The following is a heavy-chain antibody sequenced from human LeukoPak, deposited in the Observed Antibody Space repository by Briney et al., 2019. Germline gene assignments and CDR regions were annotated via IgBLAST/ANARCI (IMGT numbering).Heavy chain of an antibody. Sequence: PGGSLRLSCAASGFTFSSYSMNWLRQAPGKGLEWVSYISSSSSTIYYADSVKGRFTISRDNAKNSLYLQMNSLRDEDTAVYYCASYNWNDAPFDYWGQGTLVTVSS. CDR1: GFTFSSYS. D-gene: IGHD1-1*01. J-gene: IGHJ4*02. CDR2: ISSSSSTI. CDR3: ASYNWNDAPFDY. V-gene: IGHV3-48*02.